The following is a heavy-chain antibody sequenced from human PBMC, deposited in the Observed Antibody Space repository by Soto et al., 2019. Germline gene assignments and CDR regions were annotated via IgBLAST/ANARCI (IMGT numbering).Heavy chain of an antibody. D-gene: IGHD5-12*01. CDR3: ARHHGPTTSENWFDP. J-gene: IGHJ5*02. CDR1: GYTFTNYG. Sequence: ASVKVSCKASGYTFTNYGISWVRQAPGQGLDWMGWISTDNGITNTAQKVQGRVTMTTDTSTTTAYMELESLRSDDTAVYYCARHHGPTTSENWFDPWGQGTLVTVSS. V-gene: IGHV1-18*01. CDR2: ISTDNGIT.